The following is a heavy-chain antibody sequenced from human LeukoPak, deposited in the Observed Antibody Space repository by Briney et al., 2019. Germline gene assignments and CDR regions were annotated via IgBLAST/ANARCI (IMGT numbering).Heavy chain of an antibody. CDR2: ISYDGSNK. CDR3: ARDVPISVNWFDP. CDR1: GFTFSSYA. Sequence: GGSLRLSCAASGFTFSSYAMHWVRQAPGKGLEWVAVISYDGSNKYYADSVKGRFTISRDNAKNSLYLQMNSLRAEDTAVYYCARDVPISVNWFDPWGQGTLVTVSS. J-gene: IGHJ5*02. V-gene: IGHV3-30-3*01. D-gene: IGHD3-3*01.